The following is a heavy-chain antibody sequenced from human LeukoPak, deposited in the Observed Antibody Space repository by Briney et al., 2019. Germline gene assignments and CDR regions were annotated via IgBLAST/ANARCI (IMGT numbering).Heavy chain of an antibody. CDR3: AKFPKGYFDY. CDR1: GFTFSNYW. Sequence: GGSLRLSCAASGFTFSNYWMSWVRQAPGKGLEWVSAISGSGGSTYYADSVKGRFTISRDNSKNTLYLQMNSLRAEDTAVYYCAKFPKGYFDYWGQGTLVTVSS. V-gene: IGHV3-23*01. J-gene: IGHJ4*02. CDR2: ISGSGGST.